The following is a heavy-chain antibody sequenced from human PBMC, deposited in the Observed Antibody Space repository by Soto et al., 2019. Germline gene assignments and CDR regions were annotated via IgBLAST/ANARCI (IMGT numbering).Heavy chain of an antibody. CDR3: TKSIGAPGNARDYYYGLDV. J-gene: IGHJ6*01. V-gene: IGHV1-18*04. D-gene: IGHD1-1*01. Sequence: ASVKVSCKASGYTLTTYGISWVRQAPGQGLEWMGWISVENHNTVYAQKFQGRVTMTTDASTSTVYMELRSLRSDDTAICYCTKSIGAPGNARDYYYGLDVWGQGTTVTVSS. CDR2: ISVENHNT. CDR1: GYTLTTYG.